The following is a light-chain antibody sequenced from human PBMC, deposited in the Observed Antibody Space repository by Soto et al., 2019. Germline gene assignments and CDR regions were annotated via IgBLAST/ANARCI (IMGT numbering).Light chain of an antibody. V-gene: IGKV3-20*01. J-gene: IGKJ4*01. Sequence: ESVLTQSPGTLSLSPGERATLSCRASQSVSSSFLAWYQQKTGQAPSLLIYGASSRATGVGARFRGSGSGTDFTLTIRILEHEDLAESYCQPYDNSPLTFGGGTKVEIK. CDR3: QPYDNSPLT. CDR2: GAS. CDR1: QSVSSSF.